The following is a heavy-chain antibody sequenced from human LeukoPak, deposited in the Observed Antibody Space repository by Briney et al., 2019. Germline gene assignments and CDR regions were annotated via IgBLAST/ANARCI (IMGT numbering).Heavy chain of an antibody. CDR1: GGSISSSSYY. J-gene: IGHJ4*02. CDR2: VYYSGST. V-gene: IGHV4-39*01. D-gene: IGHD4-23*01. Sequence: SETLSLTCTVSGGSISSSSYYLGWIRQPPGKGLEWIGSVYYSGSTYYNPSLKSRVTISVDTSKDQFSLKLSSVTAADTAVYYCARSLLRWYTDYWGQGTLVTVSS. CDR3: ARSLLRWYTDY.